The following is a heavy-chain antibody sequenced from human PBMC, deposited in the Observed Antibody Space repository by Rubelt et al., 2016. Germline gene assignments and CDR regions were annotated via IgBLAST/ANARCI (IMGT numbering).Heavy chain of an antibody. J-gene: IGHJ4*02. CDR1: GYTFTSYA. CDR3: AREQETTVTIEGVLGY. Sequence: QVQLVQSGSELKKPGASVKVSCKASGYTFTSYAMNWVRQAPGQGLEWMGIINPSGGSTSYAQKFQGRVTMTRDTSTSTVYMELSSLRSEDTAVYYCAREQETTVTIEGVLGYWGQGSLVTVSS. CDR2: INPSGGST. V-gene: IGHV1-46*01. D-gene: IGHD4-17*01.